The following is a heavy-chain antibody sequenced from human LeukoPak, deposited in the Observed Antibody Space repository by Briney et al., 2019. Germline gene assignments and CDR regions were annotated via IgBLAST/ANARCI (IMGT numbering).Heavy chain of an antibody. J-gene: IGHJ4*02. D-gene: IGHD2-21*02. CDR2: TFYTGTT. Sequence: SETLSLTCTVSGGSVSGYYWSWIRQSPGKGLGWIGYTFYTGTTLYSPSLRGRVTMSVDTSENQFSLKLSSVTAADTAMYYCARHDVVPVIRRGFDFWGQGTLVTVSS. CDR3: ARHDVVPVIRRGFDF. V-gene: IGHV4-59*08. CDR1: GGSVSGYY.